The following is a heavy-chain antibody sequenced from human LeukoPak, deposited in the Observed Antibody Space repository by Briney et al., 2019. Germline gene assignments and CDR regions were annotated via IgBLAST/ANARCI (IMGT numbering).Heavy chain of an antibody. V-gene: IGHV3-23*01. CDR1: GFTFSSYA. J-gene: IGHJ4*02. Sequence: GGSLRLSCAASGFTFSSYAMSWVRQAPGKGLEWVSAISGSGGSTYYADSVKGRFTISRDNTKNTLYLKMNRLRAEDTAVYYCAKIHSGSYFSFYFDYWGQGTLVTVSS. CDR3: AKIHSGSYFSFYFDY. D-gene: IGHD1-26*01. CDR2: ISGSGGST.